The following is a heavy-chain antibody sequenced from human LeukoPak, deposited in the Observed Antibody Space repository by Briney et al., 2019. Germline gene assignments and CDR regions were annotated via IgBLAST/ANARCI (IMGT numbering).Heavy chain of an antibody. CDR3: ARKNYDFWSGWDYYHYYMDV. J-gene: IGHJ6*03. V-gene: IGHV3-7*01. Sequence: PGGSLRLSCAASGFTFSSYWVSWVRQAPGKGLEWVANIKQDGSEKYYVDSVKGRFTISRDKAKNSLYLQMNSLRAEDTAVYDCARKNYDFWSGWDYYHYYMDVWGKGTTVTVSS. D-gene: IGHD3-3*01. CDR1: GFTFSSYW. CDR2: IKQDGSEK.